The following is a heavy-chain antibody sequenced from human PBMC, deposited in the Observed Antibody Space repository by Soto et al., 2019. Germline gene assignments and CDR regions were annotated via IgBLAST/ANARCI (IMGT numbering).Heavy chain of an antibody. CDR3: ARGSSLPISDY. J-gene: IGHJ4*02. V-gene: IGHV1-3*01. CDR2: INAGNGNT. CDR1: GDTFTSYS. Sequence: GASVKVACKASGDTFTSYSMHWVRQAPGQRLEWMGWINAGNGNTKYSQKFQGRVTITRDTSASTAYMELSSLRSEGTAVYYCARGSSLPISDYWGQGTLVTVSP.